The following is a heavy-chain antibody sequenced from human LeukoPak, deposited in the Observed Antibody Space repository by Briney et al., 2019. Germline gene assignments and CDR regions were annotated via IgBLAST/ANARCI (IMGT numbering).Heavy chain of an antibody. V-gene: IGHV1-3*01. CDR2: MNGGNGNT. J-gene: IGHJ4*02. CDR3: ARAAGVGATLYYFDF. Sequence: ASVKVSCKASGYTFTTYAMHWVRQAPGQRLEWMGWMNGGNGNTEYSQKFQGRVTITRDTSASTAYMELSSLRSEDTAVYYCARAAGVGATLYYFDFWGQGTLVIVSS. D-gene: IGHD1-26*01. CDR1: GYTFTTYA.